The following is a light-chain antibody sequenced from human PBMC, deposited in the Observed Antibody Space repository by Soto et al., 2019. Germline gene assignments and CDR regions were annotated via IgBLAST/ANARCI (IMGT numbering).Light chain of an antibody. V-gene: IGLV2-14*01. CDR2: EVT. Sequence: QSALTQPASVSGSPGQSITISCTGTSSDVGGYEFVSWYQQHPGKAPKLMIYEVTDRPSGVSNRFSGSKSGNTASLTICGLAAEDDADYYCCSSTISSVVFGGGTKLTVL. CDR3: CSSTISSVV. CDR1: SSDVGGYEF. J-gene: IGLJ2*01.